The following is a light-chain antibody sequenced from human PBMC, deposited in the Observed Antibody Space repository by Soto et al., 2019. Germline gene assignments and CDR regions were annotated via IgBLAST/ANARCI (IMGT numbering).Light chain of an antibody. V-gene: IGKV2-28*01. Sequence: DMVMTPSPLSLPVTPVEPASISFMSIHILQHSNGYNYLDWYFQKPGQSPQLLIHLASNRASGVPVRFSGSGSGTDFTLNISSVEAEDVGLYYCMQGVQMPPITFGQGTRLEIK. J-gene: IGKJ5*01. CDR2: LAS. CDR3: MQGVQMPPIT. CDR1: HILQHSNGYNY.